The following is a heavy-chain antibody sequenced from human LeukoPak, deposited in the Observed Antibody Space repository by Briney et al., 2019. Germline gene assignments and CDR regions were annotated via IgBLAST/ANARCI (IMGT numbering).Heavy chain of an antibody. V-gene: IGHV3-23*01. CDR3: AKDHWSGAPLYYFDY. Sequence: PGGSLTLSCAASGFTFITYGMSWVRQAPGKGLEWVSGISGSGGSTYYADSVKGRFTISRDNSKNTLYLQMNSLRADDTAVYYCAKDHWSGAPLYYFDYWGQGTLVTVSS. CDR2: ISGSGGST. D-gene: IGHD3-3*01. CDR1: GFTFITYG. J-gene: IGHJ4*02.